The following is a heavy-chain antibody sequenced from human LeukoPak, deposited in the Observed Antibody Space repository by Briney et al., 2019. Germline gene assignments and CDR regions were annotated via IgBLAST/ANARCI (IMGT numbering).Heavy chain of an antibody. Sequence: ASVKVSCKASDYTFTSYGISWVRQAPGQGLEWMGWISAYNGHTNYAQKLRGRVTMTTDTSTSTAYMELRNLRSDDTAVYYCARVNYYDSSGFSMDAFDVWGQGTMVTVSS. CDR2: ISAYNGHT. D-gene: IGHD3-22*01. V-gene: IGHV1-18*01. J-gene: IGHJ3*01. CDR3: ARVNYYDSSGFSMDAFDV. CDR1: DYTFTSYG.